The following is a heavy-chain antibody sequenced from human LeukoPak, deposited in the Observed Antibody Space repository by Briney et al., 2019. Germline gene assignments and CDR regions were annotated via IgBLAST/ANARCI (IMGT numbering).Heavy chain of an antibody. CDR1: GFTFDDYA. J-gene: IGHJ4*02. V-gene: IGHV3-9*01. CDR3: AKMVSSGWYYFDY. Sequence: GGSLRLSCAASGFTFDDYAMHWVRQAPGKGLEWVPGISWNSGSIGYADSVKGRFTISRDNAKNSLYLQMNSLRAEDTALYYCAKMVSSGWYYFDYWGQGTLVTVSS. CDR2: ISWNSGSI. D-gene: IGHD6-19*01.